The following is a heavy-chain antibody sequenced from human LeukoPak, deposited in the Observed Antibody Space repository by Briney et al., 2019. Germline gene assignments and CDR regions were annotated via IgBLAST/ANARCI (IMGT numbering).Heavy chain of an antibody. CDR2: INPNSGGT. V-gene: IGHV1-2*02. D-gene: IGHD4-17*01. CDR3: ARDYGDYERRYDN. CDR1: GYTFIGNY. J-gene: IGHJ4*02. Sequence: GASVKVSCKASGYTFIGNYIHWVRQAPGQGLEWMGWINPNSGGTFYAQKFQDRVTMTRDTSISTAYLELGSLRSDDTAVYYCARDYGDYERRYDNWGQGSLVTVSS.